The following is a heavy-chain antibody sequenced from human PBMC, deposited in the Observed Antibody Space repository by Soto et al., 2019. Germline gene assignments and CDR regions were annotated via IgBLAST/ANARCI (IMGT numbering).Heavy chain of an antibody. Sequence: QGHLEQSGGEVKKPGASVQVSCRALDYTFITYGLSWVRQAPGQGLEWMGLINPYNGNTVYAQKFQGRVTMTRDTSTDTAYMELSSLRVNGTAVYYCARISYPALQGAFDIWGHGTMVTVSS. CDR1: DYTFITYG. CDR3: ARISYPALQGAFDI. CDR2: INPYNGNT. D-gene: IGHD2-2*01. V-gene: IGHV1-18*04. J-gene: IGHJ3*02.